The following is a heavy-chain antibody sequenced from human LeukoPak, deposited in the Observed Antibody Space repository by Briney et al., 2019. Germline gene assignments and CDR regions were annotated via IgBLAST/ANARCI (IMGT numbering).Heavy chain of an antibody. CDR2: INHSGST. Sequence: SETLSLTCAVYGGSFSGYYWSWIRQPPGKGLEWIGEINHSGSTNYNPSLKSRVTISVDTSKDQFSLKLSSVTAADTAVYYCARGFYYLGYWGQGTLVTVSS. V-gene: IGHV4-34*01. CDR1: GGSFSGYY. CDR3: ARGFYYLGY. J-gene: IGHJ4*02.